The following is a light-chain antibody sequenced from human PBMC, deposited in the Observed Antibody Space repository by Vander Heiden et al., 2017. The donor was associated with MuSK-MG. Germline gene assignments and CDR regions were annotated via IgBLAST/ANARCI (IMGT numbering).Light chain of an antibody. Sequence: SSELTQDPAVSVALGQTVRITCQGNSLRSYSASWYQQKPGQAPVLVIYGKNYRPAGIPDRFSGSSSGNTASLTITGDQAEDEADYYCNSRDSSGNHYVVFGGGTKLTVL. J-gene: IGLJ2*01. CDR3: NSRDSSGNHYVV. V-gene: IGLV3-19*01. CDR2: GKN. CDR1: SLRSYS.